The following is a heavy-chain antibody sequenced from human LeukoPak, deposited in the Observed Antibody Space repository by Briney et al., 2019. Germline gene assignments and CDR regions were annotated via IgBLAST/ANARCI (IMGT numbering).Heavy chain of an antibody. J-gene: IGHJ4*02. CDR1: GYTFTSYG. CDR2: ISAYKGNT. CDR3: ARDKAVAGTIGY. D-gene: IGHD6-19*01. V-gene: IGHV1-18*01. Sequence: ASVKVSCKASGYTFTSYGISWVRQAPGQGLEWMGWISAYKGNTNYAQKLHGRVTMTTDTPTSTAYMELRSLRSDDTAVYYCARDKAVAGTIGYWGQGTLVTVSS.